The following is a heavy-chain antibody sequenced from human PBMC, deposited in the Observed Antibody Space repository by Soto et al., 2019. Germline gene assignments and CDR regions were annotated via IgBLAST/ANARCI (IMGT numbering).Heavy chain of an antibody. CDR1: GDSVSSNSAA. V-gene: IGHV6-1*01. D-gene: IGHD4-17*01. Sequence: KQSQTLSLTCAISGDSVSSNSAAWNWLRQSPSRGLEWLGRTYYRSKWYNDYGVSVKSRITINPDTSKNQFSLQLNSVTPEDTAVYYCARGETTVTLVFDYWGQGTLVTVSS. J-gene: IGHJ4*02. CDR2: TYYRSKWYN. CDR3: ARGETTVTLVFDY.